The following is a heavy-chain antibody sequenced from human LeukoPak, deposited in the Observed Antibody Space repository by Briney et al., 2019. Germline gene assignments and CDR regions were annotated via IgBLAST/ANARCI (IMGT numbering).Heavy chain of an antibody. V-gene: IGHV3-49*03. CDR3: TRTMIVGVITTGAFDI. CDR2: IRSKAYGGTT. Sequence: PGGSLRLSCTASGFTFCDYAMSWFRQAPGKGLEWVGFIRSKAYGGTTEYAASVKGRFTISRDDSKSIAYLQMNSLKTEDTAVYYWTRTMIVGVITTGAFDIWGQGTMVTVSS. J-gene: IGHJ3*02. CDR1: GFTFCDYA. D-gene: IGHD3-22*01.